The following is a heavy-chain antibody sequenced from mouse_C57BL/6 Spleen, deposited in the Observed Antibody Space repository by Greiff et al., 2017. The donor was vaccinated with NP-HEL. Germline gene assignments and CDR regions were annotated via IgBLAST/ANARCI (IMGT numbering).Heavy chain of an antibody. CDR2: IYPGDGDT. D-gene: IGHD2-2*01. V-gene: IGHV1-80*01. Sequence: VQLQESGAELVKPGASVKISCKASGYAFSSYWMNWVKQRPGKGLEWIGQIYPGDGDTNYNGKFKGKATLTADKSSSTAYMQLSSLTAEDSAVEFCAREGGYPSCADWGQGTLGTVSA. CDR3: AREGGYPSCAD. CDR1: GYAFSSYW. J-gene: IGHJ3*01.